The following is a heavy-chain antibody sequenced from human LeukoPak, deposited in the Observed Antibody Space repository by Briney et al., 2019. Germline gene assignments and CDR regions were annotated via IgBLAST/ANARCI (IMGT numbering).Heavy chain of an antibody. J-gene: IGHJ4*02. CDR3: ATPKGAPYYDFDC. CDR2: FDPEDGET. Sequence: ASVKVSCKVSGYTLTELSMHWVRQPPGKGLEWMGGFDPEDGETIYAQKFQGRVTMTEDTSTDTAYMELSSLRSEDTAVYYCATPKGAPYYDFDCWGQGTLVTVSS. D-gene: IGHD3-3*01. CDR1: GYTLTELS. V-gene: IGHV1-24*01.